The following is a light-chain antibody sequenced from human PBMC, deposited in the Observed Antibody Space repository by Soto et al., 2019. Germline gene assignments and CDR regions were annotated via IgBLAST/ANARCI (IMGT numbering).Light chain of an antibody. Sequence: EIVMTQSPATLSVSPGERATLSCRASQSISSSLAWYQQRPGQPPRLLIYGASTRATGIPARFSGSGSGTEFTLTISSLQSEDFAVYYCHQSNDWWTFGQGTKVDIK. CDR1: QSISSS. J-gene: IGKJ1*01. CDR2: GAS. V-gene: IGKV3-15*01. CDR3: HQSNDWWT.